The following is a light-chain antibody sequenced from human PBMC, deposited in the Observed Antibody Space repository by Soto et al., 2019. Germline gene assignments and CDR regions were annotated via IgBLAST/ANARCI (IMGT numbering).Light chain of an antibody. CDR3: QQYNSYSRT. CDR1: QSISTW. V-gene: IGKV1-5*01. CDR2: DAS. J-gene: IGKJ1*01. Sequence: DIQMTQSPPTLSASVGDRVTITCRASQSISTWLGWFQQRPGKAPELLMYDASSLERGVPSRFSGSGSGREFTLTISSLQPDDFATYYCQQYNSYSRTFGQGTKV.